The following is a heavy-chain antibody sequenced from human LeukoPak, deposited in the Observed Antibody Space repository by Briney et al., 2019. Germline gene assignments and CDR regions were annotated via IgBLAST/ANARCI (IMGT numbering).Heavy chain of an antibody. CDR3: ASERRTSGFYSGTNNPFDI. V-gene: IGHV4-38-2*01. CDR1: GGSFSGYY. Sequence: PSETLTLTCAAYGGSFSGYYWGWIRQPPGKGLEWIGSIYHSGSTYYYPSLKSRVTISVDTSKNQFSLKLSSVTAADTAVYYCASERRTSGFYSGTNNPFDIWGPGTMVTVSS. CDR2: IYHSGST. D-gene: IGHD3-22*01. J-gene: IGHJ3*02.